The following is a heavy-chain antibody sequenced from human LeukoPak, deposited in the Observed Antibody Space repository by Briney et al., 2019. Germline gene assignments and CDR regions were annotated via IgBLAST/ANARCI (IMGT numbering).Heavy chain of an antibody. CDR2: ISGSGGDT. V-gene: IGHV3-23*01. Sequence: GGSLRLSCAASGFTFSHYAMGWVRQAPGKGLEWVSTISGSGGDTHYADSVKGRFTISRDNSKNTLYLQMNSLRAEDTAVYHCARVGNYGDFDFWGQGTLVTVSS. J-gene: IGHJ4*02. CDR3: ARVGNYGDFDF. CDR1: GFTFSHYA. D-gene: IGHD4-17*01.